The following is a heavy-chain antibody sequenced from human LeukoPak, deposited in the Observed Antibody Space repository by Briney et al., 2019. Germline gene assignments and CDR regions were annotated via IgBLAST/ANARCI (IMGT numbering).Heavy chain of an antibody. CDR3: ARDPYSGLFDY. V-gene: IGHV3-21*01. J-gene: IGHJ4*02. CDR2: ISISSTYI. Sequence: AGGSLRLSCAASGVTFSSYSMNWVRQAPGKGLEWVSSISISSTYIYYTDSVKGRFTISRDNAKNSLYLQMNSLRAEDTAVYYYARDPYSGLFDYWGQGTLVTVSS. CDR1: GVTFSSYS. D-gene: IGHD4-11*01.